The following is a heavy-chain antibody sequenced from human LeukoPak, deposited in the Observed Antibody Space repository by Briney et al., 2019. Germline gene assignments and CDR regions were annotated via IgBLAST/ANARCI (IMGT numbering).Heavy chain of an antibody. CDR3: ARGYYDSSGYYFDY. CDR2: MNPNSGNT. V-gene: IGHV1-8*01. D-gene: IGHD3-22*01. Sequence: ASVKVSCKASGYTFTSYDINWVRQATGQGLEWMGWMNPNSGNTGYAQKFQGRVTMTRNTSIGTAYMDLSSLRSEDTAVYYCARGYYDSSGYYFDYWGPGTLVTVSS. CDR1: GYTFTSYD. J-gene: IGHJ4*02.